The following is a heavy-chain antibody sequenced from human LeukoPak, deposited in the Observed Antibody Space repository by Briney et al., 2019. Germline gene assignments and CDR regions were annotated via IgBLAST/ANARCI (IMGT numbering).Heavy chain of an antibody. CDR3: ARGAGYSSGWLWKNDAFDI. CDR1: GGSFSGYY. J-gene: IGHJ3*02. D-gene: IGHD6-19*01. CDR2: INHSGST. Sequence: PSETLSLTCAVYGGSFSGYYWSWIRQPPGKGLEWIGEINHSGSTNYNPSLKSRVTISVDTSKNQFSLKLSSVTAADTAAYYCARGAGYSSGWLWKNDAFDIWGQGTMVTVSS. V-gene: IGHV4-34*01.